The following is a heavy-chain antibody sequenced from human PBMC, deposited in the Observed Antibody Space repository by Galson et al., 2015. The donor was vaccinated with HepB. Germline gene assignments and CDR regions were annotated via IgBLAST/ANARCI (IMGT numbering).Heavy chain of an antibody. CDR2: ISSSSSYI. CDR1: GFTFSSYS. V-gene: IGHV3-21*01. Sequence: SLRLSCAASGFTFSSYSMNWVRQAPGKGLEWVSSISSSSSYIYYADSVKGRFTISRDNAKNSLYLQMNSLRAEDTAVYYCARDEGSSWSYYYYGMDVWGQGTTVTVSS. D-gene: IGHD6-13*01. J-gene: IGHJ6*02. CDR3: ARDEGSSWSYYYYGMDV.